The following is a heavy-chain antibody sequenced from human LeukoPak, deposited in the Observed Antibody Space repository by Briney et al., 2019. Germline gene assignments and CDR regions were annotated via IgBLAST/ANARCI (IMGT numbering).Heavy chain of an antibody. D-gene: IGHD3-22*01. CDR3: ARDLDSSGYYPLGY. V-gene: IGHV3-21*01. J-gene: IGHJ4*02. Sequence: GGSLRLSCAASGFTFSSYSMNWVRQAPGKGLEWVSSISSSSSYIYYADSVKGRFTISRDNAKNSLYLQMNSLRAGDTAVYYCARDLDSSGYYPLGYWGQGTLVTVSS. CDR2: ISSSSSYI. CDR1: GFTFSSYS.